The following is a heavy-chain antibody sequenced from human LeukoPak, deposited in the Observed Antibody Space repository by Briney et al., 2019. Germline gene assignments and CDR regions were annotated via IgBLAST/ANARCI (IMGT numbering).Heavy chain of an antibody. CDR1: GFTFSSYA. Sequence: GGSLRLSCVASGFTFSSYAMSWVRQAPGKGLDWVSGISGSGGSTNHADSVKGRFTISRDNSKNTLYLQMNSLRAEDTALYYCAKGGGFSSSWLANWFDPWGQGTLVTVSS. CDR2: ISGSGGST. D-gene: IGHD6-6*01. V-gene: IGHV3-23*01. J-gene: IGHJ5*02. CDR3: AKGGGFSSSWLANWFDP.